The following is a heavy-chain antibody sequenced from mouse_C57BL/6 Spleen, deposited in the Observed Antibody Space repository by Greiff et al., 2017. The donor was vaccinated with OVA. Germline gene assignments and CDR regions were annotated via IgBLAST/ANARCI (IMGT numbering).Heavy chain of an antibody. D-gene: IGHD2-4*01. CDR3: ARDDYDWFAY. Sequence: EVMLVESGGGLVKPGGSLKLSCAASGFTFSSYAMSWVRQTPEKRLEWVATISDGGSYTYYPDNVKGRFTISRDNAKNTLYLQMSHLKSEDTAMYYCARDDYDWFAYWGQGTLVTVSA. CDR1: GFTFSSYA. CDR2: ISDGGSYT. J-gene: IGHJ3*01. V-gene: IGHV5-4*01.